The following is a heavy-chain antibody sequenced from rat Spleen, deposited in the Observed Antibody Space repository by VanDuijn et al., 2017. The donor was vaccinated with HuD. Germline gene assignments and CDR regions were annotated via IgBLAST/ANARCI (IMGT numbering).Heavy chain of an antibody. CDR3: ATQSIIRVPLFDY. CDR2: IIYDGSRT. J-gene: IGHJ2*01. Sequence: EVQLAESGGGLVQPGRSLKLSCAASGFTLSNYGMHWIRQAPKKGLEWVARIIYDGSRTYYRDSVKGRFTISRDNAKSTLYLQMDSLRSEDTATYYCATQSIIRVPLFDYWGQGVMVTVSS. D-gene: IGHD4-3*01. V-gene: IGHV5S10*01. CDR1: GFTLSNYG.